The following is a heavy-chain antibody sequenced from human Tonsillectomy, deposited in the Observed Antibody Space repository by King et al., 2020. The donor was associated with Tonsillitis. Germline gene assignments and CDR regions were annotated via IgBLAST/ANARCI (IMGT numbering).Heavy chain of an antibody. Sequence: VQLQESGPGLVKPSETLSLTCTVSGGSISSYYWSWIRQPPRKGLEWIGYIYYSGSTNYNPSLKSRVTISVDTSKKQFSLKLSSVTAADTAVYYCARDRGYSYGFNIDYWGQGTLVTVSS. CDR3: ARDRGYSYGFNIDY. CDR1: GGSISSYY. V-gene: IGHV4-59*01. D-gene: IGHD5-18*01. J-gene: IGHJ4*02. CDR2: IYYSGST.